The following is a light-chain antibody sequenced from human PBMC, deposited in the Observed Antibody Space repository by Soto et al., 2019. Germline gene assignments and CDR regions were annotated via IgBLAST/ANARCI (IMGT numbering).Light chain of an antibody. Sequence: DIPMTQSPSTLSASVGDRVTITCRASQSIETWLAWYQQKPGKAPRLLIYKASTLQSGVPTRFSGSGSGTEFTLTISSLQPDDSATYYCQQYNTYATFGQGTKLDIK. V-gene: IGKV1-5*03. CDR1: QSIETW. CDR2: KAS. J-gene: IGKJ2*01. CDR3: QQYNTYAT.